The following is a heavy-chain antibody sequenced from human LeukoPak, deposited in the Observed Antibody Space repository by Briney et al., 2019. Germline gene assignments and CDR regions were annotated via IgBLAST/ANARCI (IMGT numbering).Heavy chain of an antibody. CDR2: ISSSSSYI. V-gene: IGHV3-21*01. J-gene: IGHJ4*02. D-gene: IGHD4-17*01. CDR1: GFTFSSYS. Sequence: GGSLRLSCAASGFTFSSYSMNWVRQAPGKGLEWVSSISSSSSYINYADSVKGRFTISRDNAKNSLYLQMNSLRAEDTAVCYCARATDGDYVPYWGQGTLVTVSS. CDR3: ARATDGDYVPY.